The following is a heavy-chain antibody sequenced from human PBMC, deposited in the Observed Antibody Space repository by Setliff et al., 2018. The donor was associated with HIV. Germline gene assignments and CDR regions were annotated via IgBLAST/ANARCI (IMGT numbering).Heavy chain of an antibody. J-gene: IGHJ4*02. D-gene: IGHD3-22*01. V-gene: IGHV7-4-1*01. CDR2: IDTNTGKP. Sequence: ASVKVSCKASGYSLNKYGMNWVRQAPGQGLEWMGWIDTNTGKPTYVQGTTGRFVFSLDTSVNATYLQIAALKTEDTAVYYCARAGAYYYDGSGYKIFTHFDSWGQGTLVTVTS. CDR3: ARAGAYYYDGSGYKIFTHFDS. CDR1: GYSLNKYG.